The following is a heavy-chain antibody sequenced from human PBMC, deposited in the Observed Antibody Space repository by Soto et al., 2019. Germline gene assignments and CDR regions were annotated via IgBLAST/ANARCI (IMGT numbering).Heavy chain of an antibody. CDR2: ISSSSSTI. J-gene: IGHJ5*02. V-gene: IGHV3-48*02. CDR3: ARPSRPYDFWSGPFDP. CDR1: GCTFSSYS. D-gene: IGHD3-3*01. Sequence: GGSLRLSCAASGCTFSSYSMNWVRQAPGKGLEWVSYISSSSSTIYYADSVKGRFTISRDNAKNSLYLQMNSLRDEDTAVYYCARPSRPYDFWSGPFDPWGQGTLVTVSS.